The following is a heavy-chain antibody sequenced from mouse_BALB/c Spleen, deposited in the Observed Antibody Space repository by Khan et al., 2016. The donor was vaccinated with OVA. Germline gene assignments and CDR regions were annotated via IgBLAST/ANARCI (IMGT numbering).Heavy chain of an antibody. CDR1: GYTFPEYT. CDR3: ARDAGRY. V-gene: IGHV1-18*01. Sequence: EVKLVESGPELVKPGASVKISCKTSGYTFPEYTVHWVKQSLGKSLDWIGVINPKNGGTAYNQKFKGKATLTVDKSSSTAYMEFRSLTSEDSAVYYCARDAGRYWGQGTSVTVAS. D-gene: IGHD3-3*01. J-gene: IGHJ4*01. CDR2: INPKNGGT.